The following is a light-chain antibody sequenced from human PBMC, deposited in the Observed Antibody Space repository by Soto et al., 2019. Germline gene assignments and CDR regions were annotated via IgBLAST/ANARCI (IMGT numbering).Light chain of an antibody. J-gene: IGKJ5*01. CDR1: QSISTY. Sequence: DIQMTQSPSSLSASVGDSVTITCRASQSISTYLNWYQQKPGKAPKILIYGASTLQGGVPSRFSGSGSGTDFTLTISSLQPEDFATYYCQQSYGTPHSITFGQGTRLEIK. CDR3: QQSYGTPHSIT. CDR2: GAS. V-gene: IGKV1-39*01.